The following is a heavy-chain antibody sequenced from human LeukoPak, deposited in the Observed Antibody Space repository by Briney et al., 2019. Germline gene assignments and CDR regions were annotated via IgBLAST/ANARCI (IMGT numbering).Heavy chain of an antibody. CDR3: ARDWYDNSDAFDI. CDR1: GFTFSDTW. CDR2: IRSDGSDA. D-gene: IGHD3-9*01. V-gene: IGHV3-74*01. J-gene: IGHJ3*02. Sequence: PGGSLRLSCAASGFTFSDTWMHWVRQAPGKGLVWVSRIRSDGSDARYAESVKGRFTISRDNAKNTLYLQMNSLRAEDTAVYYCARDWYDNSDAFDIWGQGTMVTVSS.